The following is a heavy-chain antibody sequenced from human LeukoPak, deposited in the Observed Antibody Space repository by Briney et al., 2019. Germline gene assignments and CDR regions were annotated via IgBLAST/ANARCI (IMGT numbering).Heavy chain of an antibody. J-gene: IGHJ4*02. CDR1: GYTFTSYG. CDR2: ISVYNGNT. V-gene: IGHV1-18*01. D-gene: IGHD3-22*01. CDR3: ARDWRAYDSSGYYAY. Sequence: ASVKVSCKASGYTFTSYGISWVRQAPGQGLEWMGWISVYNGNTNYAQKLQGRVTMTTDTSTSTAYMELRSLRSDDTAVYYCARDWRAYDSSGYYAYWGQGTLVTVSS.